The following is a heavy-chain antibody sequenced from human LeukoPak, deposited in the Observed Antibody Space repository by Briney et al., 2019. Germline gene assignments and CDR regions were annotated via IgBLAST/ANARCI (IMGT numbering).Heavy chain of an antibody. CDR3: ARVTAIWFGESPNNWFDP. J-gene: IGHJ5*02. Sequence: ASVKVSCKASGYTFTGYYMHWVRQAPGQGLEWMGWINPNSGGTNYAQKFQGRVTMTRDTSIRTAYRELSRLRSDDTAVYYCARVTAIWFGESPNNWFDPWGQGTLVTVSS. D-gene: IGHD3-10*01. CDR2: INPNSGGT. V-gene: IGHV1-2*02. CDR1: GYTFTGYY.